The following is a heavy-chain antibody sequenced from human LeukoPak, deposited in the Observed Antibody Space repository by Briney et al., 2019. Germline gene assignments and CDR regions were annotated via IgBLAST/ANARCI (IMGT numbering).Heavy chain of an antibody. J-gene: IGHJ4*02. CDR2: MKSKTDGGTT. CDR1: GFTLSNAR. Sequence: GGSLTLSCAASGFTLSNARINWVRHAPGKGLEWLGRMKSKTDGGTTDYAALVKGRFTISRDDSRNPLYLQMNSLKTEDTAVYYCTAGATRLLLEYWGQGTLVTVSS. D-gene: IGHD2/OR15-2a*01. V-gene: IGHV3-15*07. CDR3: TAGATRLLLEY.